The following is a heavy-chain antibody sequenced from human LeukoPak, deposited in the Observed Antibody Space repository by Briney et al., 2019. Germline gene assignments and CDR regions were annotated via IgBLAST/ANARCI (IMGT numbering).Heavy chain of an antibody. CDR2: ISSSSSYI. D-gene: IGHD5-12*01. J-gene: IGHJ4*02. CDR3: ARGPSGYHNT. V-gene: IGHV3-21*01. Sequence: PGGSLRLSCAASGFTFSSYSMNWVRQAPGKGLEWVSSISSSSSYIYYADSVKGRFTISGDNAKNSLYLQMNSLRAEDTAVYYCARGPSGYHNTGGQGTLVTVSS. CDR1: GFTFSSYS.